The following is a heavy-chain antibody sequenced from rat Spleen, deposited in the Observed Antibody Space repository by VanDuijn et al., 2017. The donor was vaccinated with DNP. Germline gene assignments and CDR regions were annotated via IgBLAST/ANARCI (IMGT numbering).Heavy chain of an antibody. V-gene: IGHV5-22*01. J-gene: IGHJ1*01. D-gene: IGHD1-12*02. CDR1: GFTFSNYD. CDR2: ISYDGGIT. CDR3: ASPDYYDGSYPFF. Sequence: EVKLVESGGGLVQPGRSLKLSCAASGFTFSNYDMAWVRQAPTRGLEWVAYISYDGGITSYGDSVKGRFTISRDNAKSTLYLQMNSLRSEDMATYYCASPDYYDGSYPFFWGPGTMVTVSS.